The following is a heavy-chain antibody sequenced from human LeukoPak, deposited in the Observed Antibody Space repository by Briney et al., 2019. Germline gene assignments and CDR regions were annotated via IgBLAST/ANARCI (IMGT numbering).Heavy chain of an antibody. J-gene: IGHJ3*01. CDR2: IIPILGIA. V-gene: IGHV1-69*04. CDR3: ARSLQGDHFDV. CDR1: GGTFSSYA. D-gene: IGHD2-21*01. Sequence: SVKVSCKASGGTFSSYAISWVRQAPGQGLEWMGRIIPILGIANYAQKFQGRVTMTRDTSTSTVYMELSSLRSEDTAVYYCARSLQGDHFDVWGQGTMVAVSS.